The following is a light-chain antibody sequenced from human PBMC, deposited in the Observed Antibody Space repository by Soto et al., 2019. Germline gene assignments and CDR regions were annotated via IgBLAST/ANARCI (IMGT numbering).Light chain of an antibody. V-gene: IGKV1-5*03. CDR2: NVS. Sequence: DIQMTQSRSTLPASVGDRVTITCRASQTIGNWLAWYQQKPGKVPKLLIYNVSSLESGVPSRFSGSGSGTEFTLTISSLQPDDFATYYCQQCNFYWTFGQGTKVEIK. CDR3: QQCNFYWT. J-gene: IGKJ1*01. CDR1: QTIGNW.